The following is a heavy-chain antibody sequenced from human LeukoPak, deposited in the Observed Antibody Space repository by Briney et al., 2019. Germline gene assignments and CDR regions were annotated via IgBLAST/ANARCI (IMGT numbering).Heavy chain of an antibody. V-gene: IGHV3-30*02. CDR1: GFTFSSYS. CDR3: AKDSRSLPFDY. Sequence: GGSLRLSCAASGFTFSSYSMNWVRQAPGKGLEWVAFIRSDGSDKYYADSVKGRFIISRDNSKNTLYLQMNSLRAEDTAVYHCAKDSRSLPFDYWGQGTLVTVSS. J-gene: IGHJ4*02. CDR2: IRSDGSDK. D-gene: IGHD1-26*01.